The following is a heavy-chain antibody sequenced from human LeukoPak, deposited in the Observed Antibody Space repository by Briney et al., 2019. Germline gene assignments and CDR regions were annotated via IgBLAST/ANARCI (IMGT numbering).Heavy chain of an antibody. V-gene: IGHV1-18*04. J-gene: IGHJ6*04. CDR2: ISAYNGST. CDR1: GYTFTSYG. CDR3: ARDSTPIVVVVAATYYYGMDV. D-gene: IGHD2-15*01. Sequence: ASVKVSCKASGYTFTSYGISWVRQAPGQGLEWMGWISAYNGSTNYAQKLQGRVTMTTDTSTSTAYMELRSLRSDDTAVYYCARDSTPIVVVVAATYYYGMDVWGKGTTVTVSS.